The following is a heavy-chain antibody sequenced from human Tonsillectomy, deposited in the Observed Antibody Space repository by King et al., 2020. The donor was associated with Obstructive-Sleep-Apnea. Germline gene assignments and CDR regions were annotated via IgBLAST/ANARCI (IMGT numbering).Heavy chain of an antibody. Sequence: TLKESGPTLVKPTQTLTLTCTFSGFSLSTSGVGVGWIRQPPGKALEWLALIYLDDDKHYSPSLKSRLTITKDTSKNQVVLKVTNMDPVDTATYFCAHSPRQLAYYFDSWGQEPWSPSP. D-gene: IGHD1-1*01. J-gene: IGHJ4*01. V-gene: IGHV2-5*02. CDR2: IYLDDDK. CDR1: GFSLSTSGVG. CDR3: AHSPRQLAYYFDS.